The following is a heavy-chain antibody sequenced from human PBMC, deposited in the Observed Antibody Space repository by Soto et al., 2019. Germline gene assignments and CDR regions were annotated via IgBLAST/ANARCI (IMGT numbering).Heavy chain of an antibody. CDR2: IDPSDSYT. CDR3: ASHDIVVAENYYYYYGMDV. Sequence: GESLKISCKGSGYSFTSYWISWVRQMPGKGLEWMGRIDPSDSYTNYSPSFQGHVTISADKSISTAYLQWSSLKASDTAMYYCASHDIVVAENYYYYYGMDVWGQGTTVTVSS. CDR1: GYSFTSYW. J-gene: IGHJ6*02. V-gene: IGHV5-10-1*01. D-gene: IGHD2-2*01.